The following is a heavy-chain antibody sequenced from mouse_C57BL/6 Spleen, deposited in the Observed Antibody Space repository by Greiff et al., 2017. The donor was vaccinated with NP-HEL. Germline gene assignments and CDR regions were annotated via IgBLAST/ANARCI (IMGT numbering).Heavy chain of an antibody. D-gene: IGHD2-1*01. V-gene: IGHV1-59*01. Sequence: VQLQQSGAELVRPGTSVKLSCKASGYTFTSYWMHWVKQRPGQGLEWIGVIDPSDSYTNYNQKFKGKATLTVDTSSSTAYMQLSSLTSEDSAVYYCAREGYGNYGGGYWGQGTTLTVSS. J-gene: IGHJ2*01. CDR3: AREGYGNYGGGY. CDR2: IDPSDSYT. CDR1: GYTFTSYW.